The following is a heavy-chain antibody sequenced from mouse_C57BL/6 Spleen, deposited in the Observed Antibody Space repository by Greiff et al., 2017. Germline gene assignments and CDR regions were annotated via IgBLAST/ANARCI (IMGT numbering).Heavy chain of an antibody. Sequence: VQLVESGPDLVKPGASVKMSCKASGYTFTDYSIHWVKQRPGQGLEWIGYINPGSGNTKYNEKFKGQATLTVDKSSSTAYMHMSSLTSEDSAVYYCAGGTVPAYFDYWGKGTTVTVSA. J-gene: IGHJ1*03. CDR3: AGGTVPAYFDY. CDR1: GYTFTDYS. CDR2: INPGSGNT. D-gene: IGHD1-1*02. V-gene: IGHV1-84*01.